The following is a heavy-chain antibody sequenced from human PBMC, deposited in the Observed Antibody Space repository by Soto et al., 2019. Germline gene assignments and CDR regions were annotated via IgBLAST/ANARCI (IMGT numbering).Heavy chain of an antibody. Sequence: QVQLQESGPGLVKPSGTLSLTCSVSGDSVTNNKWWSWVRQPPGQGLEWIGEVHPSGSIHYNASLKSRATIYVDKSKNQFSLKLTYVTAADTELYFCARHDNMTLGSQYLDSWGPGTLVTVSS. CDR1: GDSVTNNKW. V-gene: IGHV4-4*02. CDR3: ARHDNMTLGSQYLDS. J-gene: IGHJ4*02. D-gene: IGHD1-1*01. CDR2: VHPSGSI.